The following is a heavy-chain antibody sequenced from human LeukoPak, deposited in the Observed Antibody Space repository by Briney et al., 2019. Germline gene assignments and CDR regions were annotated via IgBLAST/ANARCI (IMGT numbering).Heavy chain of an antibody. CDR3: ARGSGSYRDDAFDI. CDR2: TDTAGDT. J-gene: IGHJ3*02. CDR1: GSTFSRYD. D-gene: IGHD1-26*01. V-gene: IGHV3-13*01. Sequence: AGGSLRLSRAASGSTFSRYDMHWVRQVTGKSLEWVSATDTAGDTYYPGSVKGRFTISRENAKNSLYLQMNSLRAEDTAVYYCARGSGSYRDDAFDIWGQGTMVTVSS.